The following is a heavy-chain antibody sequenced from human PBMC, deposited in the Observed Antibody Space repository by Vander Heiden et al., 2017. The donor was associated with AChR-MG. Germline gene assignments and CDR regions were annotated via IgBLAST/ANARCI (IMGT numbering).Heavy chain of an antibody. J-gene: IGHJ4*02. D-gene: IGHD3-10*01. Sequence: QVQLQESGPGPVKPSPTLSLTCTVSGGSLSSGHYDWSWIRQPPRKGLEWIGYVYYSGSTYYNPSRKSRATISVDTSKNQFSLKLSSVTAADTAVYYCARAQDYYGSGSLRGSFDYWGQGTLVTVSS. V-gene: IGHV4-30-4*01. CDR1: GGSLSSGHYD. CDR2: VYYSGST. CDR3: ARAQDYYGSGSLRGSFDY.